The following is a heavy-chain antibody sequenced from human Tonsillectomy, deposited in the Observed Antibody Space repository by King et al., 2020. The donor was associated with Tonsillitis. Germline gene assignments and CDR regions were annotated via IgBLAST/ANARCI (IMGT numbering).Heavy chain of an antibody. CDR2: ISGSGGST. CDR3: AKAMYRCGWYEPFDY. J-gene: IGHJ4*02. V-gene: IGHV3-23*04. D-gene: IGHD6-19*01. CDR1: GFTFSSYA. Sequence: VQLVESGGGLVQPGGSLRLSCAASGFTFSSYAMSWVRQAPGKGLEWVSAISGSGGSTYYADSLKGRVTISRDNSKNTLYLQMNSLRAEDTAVYYGAKAMYRCGWYEPFDYGGPGTLVTVSS.